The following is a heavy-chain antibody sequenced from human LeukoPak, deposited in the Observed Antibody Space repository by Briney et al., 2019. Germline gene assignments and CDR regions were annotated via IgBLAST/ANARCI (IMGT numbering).Heavy chain of an antibody. D-gene: IGHD3-22*01. CDR1: GGTFSSYA. CDR3: ATYFLDTSARD. CDR2: IIPILGIA. V-gene: IGHV1-69*04. J-gene: IGHJ4*02. Sequence: ASVKVSCKASGGTFSSYAISWVRQAPGQGLEWMGRIIPILGIANYAQKFQGRVTITADKSTSTGYMELSSLRSDDTAVYYCATYFLDTSARDWGQGTLVTVSS.